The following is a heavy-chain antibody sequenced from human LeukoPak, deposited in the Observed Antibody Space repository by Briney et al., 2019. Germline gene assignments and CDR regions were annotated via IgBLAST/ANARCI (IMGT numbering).Heavy chain of an antibody. CDR1: GFTFSSYG. V-gene: IGHV3-33*01. D-gene: IGHD2-15*01. Sequence: GRSLRLSCAASGFTFSSYGMHWVRQAPAKGLERVAVIWYDGSNKYYAASVKGRFTISRDNSKNTLYLQMNSLRAEDTAVYYCARDHAHPIKRCSGGSCSLVYYYGMDVWGQGTTVTVSS. CDR3: ARDHAHPIKRCSGGSCSLVYYYGMDV. J-gene: IGHJ6*02. CDR2: IWYDGSNK.